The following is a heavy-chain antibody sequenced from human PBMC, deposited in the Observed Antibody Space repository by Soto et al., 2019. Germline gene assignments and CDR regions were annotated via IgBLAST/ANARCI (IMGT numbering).Heavy chain of an antibody. V-gene: IGHV5-10-1*01. D-gene: IGHD3-10*01. CDR1: GYSFTSYW. CDR2: IDPSDSYT. J-gene: IGHJ6*02. Sequence: GESLKISCKGSGYSFTSYWISWVRQMPGKGLEWMGRIDPSDSYTNYSPSFQGHVTISADKSISTAYLQWSSLKASDTAMYYCARHPSELWFGELLYYYYGMDVWGQGTTVTVSS. CDR3: ARHPSELWFGELLYYYYGMDV.